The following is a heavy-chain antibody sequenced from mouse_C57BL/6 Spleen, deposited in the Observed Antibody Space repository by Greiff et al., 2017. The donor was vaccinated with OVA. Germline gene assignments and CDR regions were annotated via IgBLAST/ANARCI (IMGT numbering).Heavy chain of an antibody. Sequence: VQLQQSGPELVKPGASVKMSCKASGYTFTDYNMHWVKQSHGKSLEWIGYINPNNGGTSYNQQFKGKATLTVNKSSSTAYMELRSLTSEDSAVYYCARENWDWYFDVWGTGTTVTVSS. V-gene: IGHV1-22*01. J-gene: IGHJ1*03. CDR2: INPNNGGT. CDR1: GYTFTDYN. D-gene: IGHD4-1*01. CDR3: ARENWDWYFDV.